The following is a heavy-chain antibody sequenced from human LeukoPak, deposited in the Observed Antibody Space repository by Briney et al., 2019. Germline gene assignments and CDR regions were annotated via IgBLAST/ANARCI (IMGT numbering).Heavy chain of an antibody. CDR3: AKDKYYYGSGNPPGGY. CDR2: ISGSGGST. Sequence: GGSLRLSCAASGFTFSSYAMSWVRKAPGKGLEWVSAISGSGGSTYYADSVKGRFTISRDNSKNTLYLQMNSLRAEDTAVYYCAKDKYYYGSGNPPGGYWGQGTLVTVSS. J-gene: IGHJ4*02. CDR1: GFTFSSYA. V-gene: IGHV3-23*01. D-gene: IGHD3-10*01.